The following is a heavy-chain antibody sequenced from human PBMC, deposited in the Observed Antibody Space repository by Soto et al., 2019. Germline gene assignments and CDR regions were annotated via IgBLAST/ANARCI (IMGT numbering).Heavy chain of an antibody. J-gene: IGHJ6*02. CDR3: ASIFSGSYSTYGMDV. Sequence: QLQLQESGPGLVKPSETLSLTCTVSGGSISSSSYYWGWIRQPPGKGLEWIGSIYYSGSTYYNPSLKSLVNISVDTSKNQSSLKLSSVTAADTAVYYCASIFSGSYSTYGMDVWGQGTTVTVSS. V-gene: IGHV4-39*01. D-gene: IGHD1-26*01. CDR2: IYYSGST. CDR1: GGSISSSSYY.